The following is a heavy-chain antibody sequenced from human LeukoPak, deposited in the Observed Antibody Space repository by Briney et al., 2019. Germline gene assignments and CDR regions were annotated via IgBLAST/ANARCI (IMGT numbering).Heavy chain of an antibody. Sequence: GASVKVSCKASGYTFISYNINWVRQATGQGLEWMGWLNPRSGNAVYLQKFQGRPTITRDTSTDTVYMDLSSLTAEDTAVYYCARGIPLGYCTYGVCYPPYYFDFWGQGTLVTASS. CDR3: ARGIPLGYCTYGVCYPPYYFDF. CDR1: GYTFISYN. D-gene: IGHD2-8*01. V-gene: IGHV1-8*03. J-gene: IGHJ4*02. CDR2: LNPRSGNA.